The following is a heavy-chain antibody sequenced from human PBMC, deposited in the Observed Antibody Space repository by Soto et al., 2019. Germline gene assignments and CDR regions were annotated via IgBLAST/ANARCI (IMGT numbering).Heavy chain of an antibody. Sequence: QLQLEESGPGLVKSSETLSLTCSVSGDSISSSSYYWGWIRQSPGEGLEWIGNIHGNGGTQYNPSLSRRVSISVDTPANQFSLRLTSVTAADTAVYYCASRYGPSEFDHWGQGSLVTVSS. CDR2: IHGNGGT. D-gene: IGHD3-9*01. CDR1: GDSISSSSYY. CDR3: ASRYGPSEFDH. J-gene: IGHJ4*02. V-gene: IGHV4-39*01.